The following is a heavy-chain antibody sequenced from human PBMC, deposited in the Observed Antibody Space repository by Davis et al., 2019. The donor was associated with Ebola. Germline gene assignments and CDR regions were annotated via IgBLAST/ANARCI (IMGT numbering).Heavy chain of an antibody. CDR2: ISSNGGST. CDR3: AKDLSALLVAGNYYYGMDV. Sequence: GGSLRLSCSASGFTFSSYAMHWVRQAPGKGLEYVSAISSNGGSTYYADSVKGRFTISRDNSKNTVSLQLSSLRPDDTAIYYCAKDLSALLVAGNYYYGMDVWGQGTTVNVS. CDR1: GFTFSSYA. V-gene: IGHV3-64D*06. J-gene: IGHJ6*02. D-gene: IGHD2-15*01.